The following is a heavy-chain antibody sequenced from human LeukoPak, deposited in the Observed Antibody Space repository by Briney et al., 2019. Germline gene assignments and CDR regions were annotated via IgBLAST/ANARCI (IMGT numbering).Heavy chain of an antibody. CDR2: IWYDGSNK. Sequence: GRSLRLSCAASGFTFSNYGMHWVRQAPGKGLEWVAVIWYDGSNKYYADSVKGRFTISRDNSKNTLYLQMNSLRAEDTAVYYCARERDGYFDYWGREPWSPSPQ. CDR1: GFTFSNYG. D-gene: IGHD5-24*01. V-gene: IGHV3-33*01. CDR3: ARERDGYFDY. J-gene: IGHJ4*02.